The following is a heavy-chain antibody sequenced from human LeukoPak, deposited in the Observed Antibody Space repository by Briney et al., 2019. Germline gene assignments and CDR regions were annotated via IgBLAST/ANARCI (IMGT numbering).Heavy chain of an antibody. CDR2: IYYSGST. CDR1: GGSISSSSYY. J-gene: IGHJ3*02. D-gene: IGHD5-24*01. Sequence: SETLSLTCTVSGGSISSSSYYWGWIRQPPGKGLEWIGSIYYSGSTYYNPSLKRRVTISVDTSKNQFSLKLSSVTAADTAVYYCARHPPTILDAFDIWGQGTMVTVSS. CDR3: ARHPPTILDAFDI. V-gene: IGHV4-39*01.